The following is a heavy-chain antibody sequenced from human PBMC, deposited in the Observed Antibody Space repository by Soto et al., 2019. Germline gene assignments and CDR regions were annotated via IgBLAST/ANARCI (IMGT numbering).Heavy chain of an antibody. CDR2: IYYSGST. J-gene: IGHJ4*02. D-gene: IGHD3-10*01. CDR1: GDSISNSGYY. Sequence: SETLSLSCSVSGDSISNSGYYWSWVRQHPGKGLEWIGYIYYSGSTYYNPSLKSRVTISVDTSKNQFSLKLSSVTAADTAVYYCASQYPSITMVRRVIYDSYFDYWGQGTLVT. V-gene: IGHV4-31*03. CDR3: ASQYPSITMVRRVIYDSYFDY.